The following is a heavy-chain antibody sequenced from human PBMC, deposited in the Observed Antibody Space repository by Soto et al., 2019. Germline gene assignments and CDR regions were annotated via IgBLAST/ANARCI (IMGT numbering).Heavy chain of an antibody. CDR3: AKFGGSSRGPYYYYGMDV. V-gene: IGHV3-30*18. CDR1: GFTFSSYG. Sequence: GGSLRLSCAASGFTFSSYGMHWVRQAPGKGLEWVAVISYDGSNKYYADSVKGRFTISRDNSKNTLYLQMNSLRAEDTAVYYCAKFGGSSRGPYYYYGMDVWGQGTTVTVSS. CDR2: ISYDGSNK. J-gene: IGHJ6*02. D-gene: IGHD6-13*01.